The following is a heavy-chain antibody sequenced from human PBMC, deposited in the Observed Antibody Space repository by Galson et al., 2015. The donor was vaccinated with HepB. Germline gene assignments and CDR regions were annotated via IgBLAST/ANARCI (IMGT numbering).Heavy chain of an antibody. CDR1: GXTXXXYS. D-gene: IGHD1-26*01. CDR3: AGSGGAALTGCDF. V-gene: IGHV3-48*01. J-gene: IGHJ3*01. CDR2: ISSSSSTI. Sequence: SLRLSXXXXGXTXXXYSMXXXRQAPGKGLEWVSYISSSSSTIYYADSVKGRFTISRDNAKNSLYXXMNSLRAEDTAVYYCAGSGGAALTGCDFRGPGTM.